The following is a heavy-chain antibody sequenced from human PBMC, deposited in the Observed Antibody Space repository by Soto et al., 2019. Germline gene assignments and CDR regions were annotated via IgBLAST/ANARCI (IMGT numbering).Heavy chain of an antibody. V-gene: IGHV1-2*02. CDR2: INPNSGGT. D-gene: IGHD6-6*01. CDR1: GYTFSDFY. Sequence: QVQLVQSGAEVKKPGASVKVSCKASGYTFSDFYMHWVRQAPGQGLEWMGWINPNSGGTHYAQKFQGRVTMTRDTSMSTAYMELNRLRSDDTAVYYCARGGSSSSWETNYGLDVWGQGTTVTVSS. CDR3: ARGGSSSSWETNYGLDV. J-gene: IGHJ6*02.